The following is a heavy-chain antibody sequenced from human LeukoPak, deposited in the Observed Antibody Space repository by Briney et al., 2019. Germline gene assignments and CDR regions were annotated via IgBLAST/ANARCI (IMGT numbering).Heavy chain of an antibody. V-gene: IGHV3-48*03. Sequence: PGGSLRLSCTASGFTFSDYEMNWVRQAPGKGLEWVAYISSGAGSIYYADSVKGRFTISRDNAKDSLYLQMNSLRAEDTALYYCARVRLGSGWSLFDFWGQGTLVTVSS. CDR3: ARVRLGSGWSLFDF. CDR1: GFTFSDYE. D-gene: IGHD6-19*01. CDR2: ISSGAGSI. J-gene: IGHJ4*02.